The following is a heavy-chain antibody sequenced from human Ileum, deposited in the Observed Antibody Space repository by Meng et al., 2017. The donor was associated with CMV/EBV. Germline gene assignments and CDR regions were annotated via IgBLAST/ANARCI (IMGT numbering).Heavy chain of an antibody. CDR1: GFTFSSHW. V-gene: IGHV3-74*01. CDR2: INSDASST. CDR3: TRGQSGYGRFDS. Sequence: GGSLRLSCAASGFTFSSHWMHWVRQAPGKGLVWVSRINSDASSTSYADSVKGRFTITRDNAKDTLYLQINSLRDEDTAVYYCTRGQSGYGRFDSWGQGTLVTVSS. J-gene: IGHJ5*01. D-gene: IGHD5-12*01.